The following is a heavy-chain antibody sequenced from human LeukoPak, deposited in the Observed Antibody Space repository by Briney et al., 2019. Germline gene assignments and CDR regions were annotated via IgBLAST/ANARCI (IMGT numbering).Heavy chain of an antibody. J-gene: IGHJ6*03. Sequence: GGSLRLSCAASGFTFSSYGMHWVRQAPGKGLEWVAFIRYDGSNKYYADSVKGRFTISRDNSKNTLYLQMNSLRAEDTAVYYCAKDLLTGYYYYMDVWGKGTTVTISS. V-gene: IGHV3-30*02. CDR1: GFTFSSYG. D-gene: IGHD3-9*01. CDR3: AKDLLTGYYYYMDV. CDR2: IRYDGSNK.